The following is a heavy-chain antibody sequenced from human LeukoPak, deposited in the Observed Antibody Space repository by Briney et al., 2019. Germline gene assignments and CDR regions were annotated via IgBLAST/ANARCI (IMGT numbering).Heavy chain of an antibody. CDR1: GYTFTSYD. J-gene: IGHJ5*02. V-gene: IGHV1-8*01. CDR2: MNPNSGNT. D-gene: IGHD2-2*01. Sequence: ASVKVSCKASGYTFTSYDINWVRQATGQGLEWMGWMNPNSGNTGYAQKFQGRVTMTRNTSISTAYMELSSLRSEDTAAYYCARSEYCSSTSCYYTGAYNWFDPWGQGTLVTVSS. CDR3: ARSEYCSSTSCYYTGAYNWFDP.